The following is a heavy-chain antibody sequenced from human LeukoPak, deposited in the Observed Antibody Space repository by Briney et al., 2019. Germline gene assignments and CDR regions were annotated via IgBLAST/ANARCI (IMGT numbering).Heavy chain of an antibody. Sequence: GGSLRLSCAASGFTFSSYAMSWVRQAPGKGLEWVSAVRSSSGSTYYADSVKGRFTISGDNSKNTLYLQMNSLRAEDTAVYYCAKLQQLGGVDYWGQGTLVTVSS. CDR3: AKLQQLGGVDY. CDR1: GFTFSSYA. J-gene: IGHJ4*02. V-gene: IGHV3-23*01. CDR2: VRSSSGST. D-gene: IGHD6-6*01.